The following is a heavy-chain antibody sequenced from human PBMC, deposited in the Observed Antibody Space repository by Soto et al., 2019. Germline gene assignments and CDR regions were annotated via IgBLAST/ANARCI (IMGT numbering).Heavy chain of an antibody. V-gene: IGHV1-18*04. CDR1: GYTFTGYY. Sequence: GASVKVSCKASGYTFTGYYMHWVRQAPGQGLEWMGWISAHSGDTNYAQRLQGRVTMTTDTSTTTAYMELRNLRSDDTAVYYCARDRRPYYYGSGAQDYWGQGTLVTVSS. CDR2: ISAHSGDT. D-gene: IGHD3-10*01. J-gene: IGHJ4*02. CDR3: ARDRRPYYYGSGAQDY.